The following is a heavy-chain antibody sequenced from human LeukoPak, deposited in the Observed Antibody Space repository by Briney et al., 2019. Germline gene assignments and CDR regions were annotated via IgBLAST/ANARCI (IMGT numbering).Heavy chain of an antibody. J-gene: IGHJ4*02. CDR2: IYPSDSDP. Sequence: GESLKISCKGSGYTFINYWIGWVRQMPGKGLEWMGIIYPSDSDPRYSPSFRGQVTISADKSISTAYLQWSSLKASDTAMYYCARHDYGDYGTFKYWGQGTLVTVSS. V-gene: IGHV5-51*01. CDR1: GYTFINYW. D-gene: IGHD4-17*01. CDR3: ARHDYGDYGTFKY.